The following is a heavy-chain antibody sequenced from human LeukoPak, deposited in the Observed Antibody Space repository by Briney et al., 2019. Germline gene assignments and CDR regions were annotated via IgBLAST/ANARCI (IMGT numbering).Heavy chain of an antibody. V-gene: IGHV4-59*08. CDR2: IHDSGST. Sequence: PSETLSLTCTVSGGSINNYYWSWIRQSPEKGLEWIGYIHDSGSTNYNPSLKSRVTISVDTSKNQFSLKLSSVTAADTPVYYCVRLDAAAGRYLQFYYWGQGTLVTVSS. CDR3: VRLDAAAGRYLQFYY. CDR1: GGSINNYY. D-gene: IGHD5-24*01. J-gene: IGHJ4*02.